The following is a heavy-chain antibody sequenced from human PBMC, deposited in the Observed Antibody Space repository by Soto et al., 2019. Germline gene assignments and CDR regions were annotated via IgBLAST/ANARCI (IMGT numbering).Heavy chain of an antibody. CDR3: ARKVHCSGGRCYDYYYGMDV. Sequence: ASVKVSCKASGYTFTGYYMHWVRQAPGQGLEWMGWINPNSGGTNYAQKFQGWVTMTRDTSISTAYMELSRLRSDDTAVYYCARKVHCSGGRCYDYYYGMDVWGQGTTVTVSS. CDR1: GYTFTGYY. D-gene: IGHD2-15*01. J-gene: IGHJ6*02. CDR2: INPNSGGT. V-gene: IGHV1-2*04.